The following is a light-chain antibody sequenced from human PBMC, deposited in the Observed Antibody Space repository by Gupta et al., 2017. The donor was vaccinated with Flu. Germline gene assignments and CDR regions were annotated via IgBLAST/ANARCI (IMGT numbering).Light chain of an antibody. J-gene: IGKJ3*01. Sequence: DIVMTQSPDSLGVSLGERATINCKSSQNLLYNSNNKNYLAWFQQKPGQPPKLIIYWASTRQSGVPDGFSGSGSGTDFTLTISSLQAEDVAVYYCQQYYGTPFTFGPGTKVDIK. V-gene: IGKV4-1*01. CDR2: WAS. CDR3: QQYYGTPFT. CDR1: QNLLYNSNNKNY.